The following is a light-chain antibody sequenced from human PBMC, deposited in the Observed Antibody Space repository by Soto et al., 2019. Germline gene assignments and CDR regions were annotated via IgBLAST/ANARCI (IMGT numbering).Light chain of an antibody. CDR2: EVS. Sequence: QSALTQPASVSGSPGQSIAISCTGTSSDVGAYNSVSWYQQHPGKAPKLMIYEVSNRPSGVSNRFSGSKSGNTASLTISGLQAEDEADYYCSSYTSSSTLWVFGGGTKVTVL. CDR1: SSDVGAYNS. V-gene: IGLV2-14*01. J-gene: IGLJ3*02. CDR3: SSYTSSSTLWV.